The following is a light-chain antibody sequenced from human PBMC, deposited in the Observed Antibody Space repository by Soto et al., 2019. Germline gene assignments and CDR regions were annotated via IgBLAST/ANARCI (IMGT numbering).Light chain of an antibody. Sequence: DIQMTQSPSTLSASVGDRVTITCRASQSISTWLAWYQQKPGKAPSLLIFKASELESGVPSRFSGSGSGREFTLTISSLQPDDFATYYCQQYNTYGYVWTFGQGTKVDIK. CDR2: KAS. CDR3: QQYNTYGYVWT. V-gene: IGKV1-5*03. J-gene: IGKJ1*01. CDR1: QSISTW.